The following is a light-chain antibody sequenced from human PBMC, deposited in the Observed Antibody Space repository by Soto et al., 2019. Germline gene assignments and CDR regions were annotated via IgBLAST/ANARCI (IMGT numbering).Light chain of an antibody. V-gene: IGKV1-8*01. CDR1: QGISSY. J-gene: IGKJ5*01. Sequence: AIRMTPSPSSLSASTGYRVSITCRASQGISSYLAWYQQKPGKAPKLLIYAASTLQSGVPSRFSGSGSGTDFTLTISCLQSEDFATYYCQKYYSYPLTFGQGTRLEIK. CDR2: AAS. CDR3: QKYYSYPLT.